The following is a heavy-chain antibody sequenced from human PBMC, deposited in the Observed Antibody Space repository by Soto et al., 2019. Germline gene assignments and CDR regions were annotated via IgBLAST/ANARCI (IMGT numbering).Heavy chain of an antibody. J-gene: IGHJ4*02. CDR2: INHSGST. CDR1: GGSFSGYY. D-gene: IGHD3-9*01. V-gene: IGHV4-34*01. Sequence: SETLSLTCAVYGGSFSGYYWSWIRQPPGKGLEWIGEINHSGSTNYNPSLKSRVTISVDTSKNQFSLKLSSVTAADTAVYYCARAPLGQLRYFSWGSFDYWGQGTLVTVSS. CDR3: ARAPLGQLRYFSWGSFDY.